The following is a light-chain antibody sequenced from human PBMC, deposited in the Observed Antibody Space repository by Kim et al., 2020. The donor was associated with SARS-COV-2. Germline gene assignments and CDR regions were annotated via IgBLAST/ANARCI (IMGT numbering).Light chain of an antibody. J-gene: IGKJ4*01. CDR3: QQRSNWPPSLT. CDR1: QSVRSC. CDR2: DAS. Sequence: PGERATLSCRASQSVRSCLAWYQQKPGQAPRLLIYDASNRATGIPARFSGSGSGTDFTLTISSLEPEDFAVYYCQQRSNWPPSLTFGGGTKVDIK. V-gene: IGKV3-11*01.